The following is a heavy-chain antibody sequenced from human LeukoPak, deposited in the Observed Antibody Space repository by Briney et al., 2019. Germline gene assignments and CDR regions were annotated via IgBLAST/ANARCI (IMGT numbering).Heavy chain of an antibody. CDR3: ARGTYSGSYYWYFDL. CDR1: GGAISSGSHY. Sequence: SQTLSLTSTVSGGAISSGSHYWSWIRQSAGKGLEWIGRIYTSGSTNYNPSLKSRVTISVDTSKNQFSLKLSSVTAADTAVYYCARGTYSGSYYWYFDLWGRGTLVTVSS. D-gene: IGHD1-26*01. J-gene: IGHJ2*01. V-gene: IGHV4-61*02. CDR2: IYTSGST.